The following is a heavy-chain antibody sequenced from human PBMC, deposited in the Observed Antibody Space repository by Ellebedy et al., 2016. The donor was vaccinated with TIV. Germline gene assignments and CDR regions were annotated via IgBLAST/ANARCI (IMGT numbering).Heavy chain of an antibody. V-gene: IGHV3-48*04. D-gene: IGHD2-21*02. Sequence: GESLKISXAASGFTFSSYSMNWVRQAPGKGLEWVSYISSSSSTIYYADSVKGRFTISRDNAKNSLYLQMNSLRAEDTAFYYCAKGGAVVVTATFDFWGQGTLVTVSS. CDR3: AKGGAVVVTATFDF. CDR1: GFTFSSYS. J-gene: IGHJ4*02. CDR2: ISSSSSTI.